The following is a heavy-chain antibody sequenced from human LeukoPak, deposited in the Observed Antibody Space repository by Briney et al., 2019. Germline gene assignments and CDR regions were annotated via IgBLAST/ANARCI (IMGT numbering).Heavy chain of an antibody. CDR1: GFTFSNYA. CDR3: ARAYGGNSIDHAFDI. D-gene: IGHD4-23*01. J-gene: IGHJ3*02. V-gene: IGHV3-23*01. CDR2: ISGSGDST. Sequence: PGGSLRLSCAASGFTFSNYAMSSVRQAPGKGLEWGSAISGSGDSTYYADSVKGGFTISRDNSKNTLYLQMNSLRAEDTAVYYCARAYGGNSIDHAFDIWGQGTMVTVSS.